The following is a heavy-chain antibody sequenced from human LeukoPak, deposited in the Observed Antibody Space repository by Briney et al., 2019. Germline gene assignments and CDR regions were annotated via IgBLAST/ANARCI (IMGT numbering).Heavy chain of an antibody. CDR2: ISGSGGNT. D-gene: IGHD3-22*01. Sequence: PGGSLRLSCAASGFTFTNYAMNWVRQAPGKGLEWVSGISGSGGNTYYADSVKGRFTISRDNSKNTLYLQMNSLRAEDTAVYYCAKERRAKADYYDSSGYYYWGQGTLVTVSS. J-gene: IGHJ4*02. CDR1: GFTFTNYA. CDR3: AKERRAKADYYDSSGYYY. V-gene: IGHV3-23*01.